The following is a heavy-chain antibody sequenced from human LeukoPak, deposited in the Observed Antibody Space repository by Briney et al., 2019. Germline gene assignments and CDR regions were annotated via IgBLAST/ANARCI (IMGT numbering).Heavy chain of an antibody. J-gene: IGHJ3*02. CDR1: GFTFSSYS. CDR2: ISSSSSYI. CDR3: ARVGSGSSSIHDAFDI. Sequence: GGSLRLSCAAPGFTFSSYSMNWVRQAPGKGLEWVSYISSSSSYIYYADSVKGRFTISRDNAKNSLYLQMNSLRAEDTAVYYCARVGSGSSSIHDAFDIWGQGTMVTVSS. D-gene: IGHD1-26*01. V-gene: IGHV3-21*05.